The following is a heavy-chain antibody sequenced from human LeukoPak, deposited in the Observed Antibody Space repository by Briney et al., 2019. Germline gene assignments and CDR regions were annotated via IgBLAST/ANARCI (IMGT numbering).Heavy chain of an antibody. CDR1: GGSISSYY. J-gene: IGHJ2*01. CDR3: ARGSRDYVAMYFDL. V-gene: IGHV4-59*01. D-gene: IGHD4-17*01. CDR2: IYYSGST. Sequence: SETLSLTCTVSGGSISSYYWSWIRQPPGKGLEWIGYIYYSGSTNYNPSLKSRVTISVDTSKNQFSLKPSSVTAADTAVYYCARGSRDYVAMYFDLWGRGTLVTVSS.